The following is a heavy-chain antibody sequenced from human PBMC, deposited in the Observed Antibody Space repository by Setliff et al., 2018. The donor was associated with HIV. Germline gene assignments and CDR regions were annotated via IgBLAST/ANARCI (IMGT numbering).Heavy chain of an antibody. CDR2: INPNGGST. V-gene: IGHV1-46*01. D-gene: IGHD5-12*01. Sequence: ASVKVSCKASGYTFTSHYIHWVRQAPGQGLEWMGIINPNGGSTTYAQKFQGRVTMTRDTSTSTVYMELSSLRVEDTAVYYCAKVGSSGYYEMCDYWGQGTLVTVSS. J-gene: IGHJ4*02. CDR1: GYTFTSHY. CDR3: AKVGSSGYYEMCDY.